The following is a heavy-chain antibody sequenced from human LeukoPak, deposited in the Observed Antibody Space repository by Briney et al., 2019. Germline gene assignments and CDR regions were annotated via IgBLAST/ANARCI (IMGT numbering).Heavy chain of an antibody. CDR1: GFTFSSYA. V-gene: IGHV3-23*01. J-gene: IGHJ4*02. Sequence: PGGSLRLSCAASGFTFSSYAMSWVRQAPGKGLXXXSAISGSGGSTYYADSVKGRFTISRDNSKNTLYLQMNSLRAEDTAVYYCAKDGEWLEPWVSYWGQGTLVTVSS. CDR3: AKDGEWLEPWVSY. D-gene: IGHD6-19*01. CDR2: ISGSGGST.